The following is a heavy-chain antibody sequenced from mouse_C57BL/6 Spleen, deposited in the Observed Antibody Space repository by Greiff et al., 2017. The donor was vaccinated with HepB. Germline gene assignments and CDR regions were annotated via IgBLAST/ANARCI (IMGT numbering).Heavy chain of an antibody. Sequence: QVQLQQPGAELVKPGASVKLSCKASGYTFTSYWMHWVKPRPGQGLEWIGMIHPNSGSTNYNEKFKSKATLTVDKSSSTAYMQLSSLTSEDSAVYYCAREGQLRLRGAMDYWGQGTSVTVSS. V-gene: IGHV1-64*01. J-gene: IGHJ4*01. CDR3: AREGQLRLRGAMDY. D-gene: IGHD3-2*02. CDR2: IHPNSGST. CDR1: GYTFTSYW.